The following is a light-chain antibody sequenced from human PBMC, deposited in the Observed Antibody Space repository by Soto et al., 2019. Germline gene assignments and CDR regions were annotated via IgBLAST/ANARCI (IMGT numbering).Light chain of an antibody. CDR1: SSDAGNYNF. CDR2: EDS. CDR3: CSYADSSTSWV. V-gene: IGLV2-23*01. Sequence: QSALTQPASVSGSPGQSITISCTGTSSDAGNYNFVSWYQQHPGEAPKVIIYEDSTRPSGVSNRISGSKSGNTASLTISGLQAEDEADYYCCSYADSSTSWVFGGGTKLTVL. J-gene: IGLJ3*02.